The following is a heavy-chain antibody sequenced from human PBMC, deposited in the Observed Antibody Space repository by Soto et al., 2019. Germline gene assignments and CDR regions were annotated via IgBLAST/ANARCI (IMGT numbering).Heavy chain of an antibody. J-gene: IGHJ5*01. Sequence: GGSLRLSCAASGCPFSSCAMILVRPAPGKGLEWVSTMTGSGGSTYYADSVKGRFTISRDNSKNTLYLQINSLRAEDTAIYYCAKQGVVVAATPCFDPWGQGTLVTVPQ. CDR1: GCPFSSCA. CDR2: MTGSGGST. CDR3: AKQGVVVAATPCFDP. D-gene: IGHD2-15*01. V-gene: IGHV3-23*01.